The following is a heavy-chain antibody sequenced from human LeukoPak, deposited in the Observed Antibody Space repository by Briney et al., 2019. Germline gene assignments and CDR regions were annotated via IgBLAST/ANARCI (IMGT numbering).Heavy chain of an antibody. CDR1: GYSFTSYW. CDR2: IYPGDSDT. Sequence: GESLKISCKGPGYSFTSYWIGWVRQMPGKGLEWMGIIYPGDSDTRYSPSFQGQVTISADKSISTAYLQWSSLKASDTAMYYCARLADCSSTSCYYYYYYYMDVWGKGTTVTVSS. V-gene: IGHV5-51*01. D-gene: IGHD2-2*01. CDR3: ARLADCSSTSCYYYYYYYMDV. J-gene: IGHJ6*03.